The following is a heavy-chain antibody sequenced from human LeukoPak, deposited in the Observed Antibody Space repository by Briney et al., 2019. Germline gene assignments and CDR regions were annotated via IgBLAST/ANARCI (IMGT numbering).Heavy chain of an antibody. V-gene: IGHV4-30-4*01. CDR1: GGSIISGDYY. Sequence: SQTLSLTCTVSGGSIISGDYYWSWIRQPPGKDLEWIGYIYYTGSTYYNPSLKSRVTISVDTSKNQYSLKLSSVTAADTAVYYCARTSGDYGYYFDCWGQGTLVTVSS. D-gene: IGHD4-17*01. J-gene: IGHJ4*02. CDR3: ARTSGDYGYYFDC. CDR2: IYYTGST.